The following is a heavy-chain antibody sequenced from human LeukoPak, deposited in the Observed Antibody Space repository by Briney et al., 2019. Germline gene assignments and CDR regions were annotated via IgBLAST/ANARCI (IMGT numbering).Heavy chain of an antibody. D-gene: IGHD3-16*02. CDR1: GFMFSSYW. J-gene: IGHJ4*02. Sequence: GGSLRLSCAASGFMFSSYWMSWVRQAPGKGLEWVADIKEDGSEKSYVDSVKGRFTISRDNSKNTVYLQMNSLRAEDTAVYYCAKGGSYRSQPYFDYWGQGTPVTVSS. CDR2: IKEDGSEK. V-gene: IGHV3-7*03. CDR3: AKGGSYRSQPYFDY.